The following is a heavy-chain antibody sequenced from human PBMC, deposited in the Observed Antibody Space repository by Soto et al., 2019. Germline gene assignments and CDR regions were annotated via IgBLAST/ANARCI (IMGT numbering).Heavy chain of an antibody. CDR1: GFTFSSYS. V-gene: IGHV3-48*01. D-gene: IGHD2-15*01. CDR3: ARDPDPRYCSGGSCYYPPSLDPLPSGRAFDI. J-gene: IGHJ3*02. Sequence: GGSLRLSCAASGFTFSSYSMNWVRQAPGKGLEWVSCISSSSSTIYYADSVKGRFTISRDNAKNSLYLQMNSLRAEDTAVYYCARDPDPRYCSGGSCYYPPSLDPLPSGRAFDIWGQGTMVTVSS. CDR2: ISSSSSTI.